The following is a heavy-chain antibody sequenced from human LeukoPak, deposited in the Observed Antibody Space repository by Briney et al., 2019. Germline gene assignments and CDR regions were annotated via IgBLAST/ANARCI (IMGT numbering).Heavy chain of an antibody. V-gene: IGHV3-64D*06. J-gene: IGHJ4*02. CDR3: VKGGVVVIYYFDY. D-gene: IGHD3-22*01. CDR1: GFTFSSYA. Sequence: GGSLRLSCSASGFTFSSYAMHWVRQAPGKGLEYVSAISSNGGSTYYGDSVKGRFTISRDNSKNTLYLQMSSLRAEDTAVYYCVKGGVVVIYYFDYWGQGTLVTVSS. CDR2: ISSNGGST.